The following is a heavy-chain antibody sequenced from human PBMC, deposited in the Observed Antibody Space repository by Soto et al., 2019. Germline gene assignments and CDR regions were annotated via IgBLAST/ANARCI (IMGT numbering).Heavy chain of an antibody. CDR3: AREGVRGYDGFDI. CDR1: GFTFSDYY. D-gene: IGHD3-10*01. J-gene: IGHJ3*02. V-gene: IGHV3-11*01. Sequence: QVQLVESGGGLVKPGGSLRLSCAASGFTFSDYYMSWIRQAPGKGLEWISYISSSGSDKYYADSVKGRSTISRDNAKNSLYLQVNHLRAEDTAVYYCAREGVRGYDGFDIWGQGTMVTVSS. CDR2: ISSSGSDK.